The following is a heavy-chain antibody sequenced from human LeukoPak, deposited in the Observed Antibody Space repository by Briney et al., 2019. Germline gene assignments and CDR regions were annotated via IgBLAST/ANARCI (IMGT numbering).Heavy chain of an antibody. V-gene: IGHV3-73*01. CDR3: TRLNPLNWFDP. CDR2: IRSKADSYAT. CDR1: GFTFSGSA. Sequence: GGSLTLSCAASGFTFSGSAMHWVRQASGKGLEWVGRIRSKADSYATAYAASVKGIFTISRDDSKNTAYLQMNSLKTEDTAVYYCTRLNPLNWFDPWGQGTLVTVSS. J-gene: IGHJ5*02.